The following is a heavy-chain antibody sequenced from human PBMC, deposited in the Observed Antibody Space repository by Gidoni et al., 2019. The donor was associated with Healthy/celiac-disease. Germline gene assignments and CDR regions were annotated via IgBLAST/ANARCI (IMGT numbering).Heavy chain of an antibody. CDR3: ASHYYGSGSYQVDRDY. D-gene: IGHD3-10*01. Sequence: QVQLQESGPGLVKPSQTLSLTCTVSGGSISSGGYYWSWIRQHPGKGLEWIGYIYYSGSTYYNPSLKSRVTISVDTSKNQFSLKLSSVTAADTAVYYCASHYYGSGSYQVDRDYWGQGTLVTVSS. V-gene: IGHV4-31*03. J-gene: IGHJ4*02. CDR2: IYYSGST. CDR1: GGSISSGGYY.